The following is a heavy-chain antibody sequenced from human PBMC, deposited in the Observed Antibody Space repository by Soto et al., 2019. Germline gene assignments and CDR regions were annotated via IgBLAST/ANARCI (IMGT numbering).Heavy chain of an antibody. Sequence: QVQLQQWGAGLLKPSETLSLTCAVYGGSFSGYYWSWIRQPPGKGLEWIGEINHSGSTNYNPSPKSRVTISVDTSKNQFSLKLSSVTAADTAVYYCARSAGRQERRYYYYGMDVWGQGTTVTVSS. CDR3: ARSAGRQERRYYYYGMDV. CDR1: GGSFSGYY. J-gene: IGHJ6*02. D-gene: IGHD1-1*01. CDR2: INHSGST. V-gene: IGHV4-34*01.